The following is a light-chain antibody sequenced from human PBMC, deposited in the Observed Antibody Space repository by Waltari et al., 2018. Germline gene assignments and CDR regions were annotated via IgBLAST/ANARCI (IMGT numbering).Light chain of an antibody. V-gene: IGKV2-28*01. J-gene: IGKJ5*01. CDR3: TEALQSVT. CDR2: LGS. Sequence: EIVMTQSPLSLPVTPGEPASISCRSSQSLLDNNGYNYLDWYLQKPGQSPQILIYLGSNRASGVPDRFSGSGSGTDFTLKSSRVEAEDAGVYYCTEALQSVTFGQGTRLEIK. CDR1: QSLLDNNGYNY.